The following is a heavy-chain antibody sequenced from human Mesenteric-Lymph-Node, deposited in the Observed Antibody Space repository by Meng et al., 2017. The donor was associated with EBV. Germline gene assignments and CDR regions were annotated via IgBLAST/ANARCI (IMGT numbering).Heavy chain of an antibody. J-gene: IGHJ4*02. CDR2: FYYSGST. V-gene: IGHV4-39*07. CDR1: GGSISSSSYY. Sequence: LQLPQSGPGLVTPSETLSLTCTVSGGSISSSSYYWGWIRQPPGQGLEWIVSFYYSGSTYYNPSLKSRVTISEHTSKNQFSLKLSSVTAADTAVYYCARVLLRGVILLWGQGTLVTVSS. D-gene: IGHD3-10*01. CDR3: ARVLLRGVILL.